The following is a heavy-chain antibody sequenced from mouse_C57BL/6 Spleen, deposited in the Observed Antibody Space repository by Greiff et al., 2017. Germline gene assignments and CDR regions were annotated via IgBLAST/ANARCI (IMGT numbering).Heavy chain of an antibody. Sequence: LVESGAELARPGASVKLSCKASGYTFTSYGISWVKQRTGQGLEWIGEIYPRSGNTYYNEKFKGKATLTADKSSSTAYMALRSLTSEDSAVYFCARRGDGYSDYWGQGTTLTVSS. CDR3: ARRGDGYSDY. CDR2: IYPRSGNT. V-gene: IGHV1-81*01. D-gene: IGHD2-3*01. J-gene: IGHJ2*01. CDR1: GYTFTSYG.